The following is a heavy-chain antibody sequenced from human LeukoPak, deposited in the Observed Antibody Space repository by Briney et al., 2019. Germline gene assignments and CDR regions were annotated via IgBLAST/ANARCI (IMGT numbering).Heavy chain of an antibody. J-gene: IGHJ3*02. V-gene: IGHV3-23*01. D-gene: IGHD3-10*01. Sequence: GGSLRLSCAASGFTFSNYAMSWVRQAPGKGLEWVSGISGGGGSTYYADSVKGRFTISRDNSKNTLYLQMNSLRAEDTAVYYCAKGRGAFDIWGQGTMVTVSS. CDR1: GFTFSNYA. CDR3: AKGRGAFDI. CDR2: ISGGGGST.